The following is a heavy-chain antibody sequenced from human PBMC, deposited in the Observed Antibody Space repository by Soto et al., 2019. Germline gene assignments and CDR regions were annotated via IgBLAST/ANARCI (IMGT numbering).Heavy chain of an antibody. CDR3: EKVSLGALSFTDYYYYGLDV. J-gene: IGHJ6*02. Sequence: EVQLLESGGGLVQPGGSLRLSCAASGFTFSSYAMSWVRQAPGKGLEWVSDISGSGGSTYYADSVKGRVTISRDNSKNTLYMQMNSLRAEDTAVYYCEKVSLGALSFTDYYYYGLDVWGQGTTVTVSS. CDR2: ISGSGGST. CDR1: GFTFSSYA. V-gene: IGHV3-23*01. D-gene: IGHD1-26*01.